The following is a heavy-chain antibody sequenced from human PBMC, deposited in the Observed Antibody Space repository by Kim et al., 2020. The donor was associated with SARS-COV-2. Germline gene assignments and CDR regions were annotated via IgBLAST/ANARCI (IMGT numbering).Heavy chain of an antibody. D-gene: IGHD3-10*01. V-gene: IGHV3-74*01. CDR3: GRDLFGLRDY. Sequence: GGSLRLSCAASGFTFSDYWMHWARHAPGKGLMWVSHISPDETRTNYADSLKGRFTISRDNAKNTLYLQMNSLTADDTAVYYCGRDLFGLRDYWGQGTLVTVSS. CDR2: ISPDETRT. J-gene: IGHJ4*02. CDR1: GFTFSDYW.